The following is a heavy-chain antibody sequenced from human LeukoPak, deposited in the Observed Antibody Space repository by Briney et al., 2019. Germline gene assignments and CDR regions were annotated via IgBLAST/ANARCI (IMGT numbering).Heavy chain of an antibody. J-gene: IGHJ6*01. Sequence: GGSLRLSCAASDFTFSRYSMNWFRQAPGEGLEWVSSISSGGHNIFYGDPVKGRFTISRDNAKNSLYLQMNSLRVEDTAVYYCARHGDGFYHGMDVRGQGTTVTVSS. V-gene: IGHV3-21*01. D-gene: IGHD4-17*01. CDR3: ARHGDGFYHGMDV. CDR2: ISSGGHNI. CDR1: DFTFSRYS.